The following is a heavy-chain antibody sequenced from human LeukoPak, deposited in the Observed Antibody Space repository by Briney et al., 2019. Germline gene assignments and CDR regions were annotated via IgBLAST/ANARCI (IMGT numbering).Heavy chain of an antibody. J-gene: IGHJ6*03. CDR1: GFTFSNYA. Sequence: GGSLRLSCAASGFTFSNYAMSWVRQAPGKGLEWVSAISGSAVTTYYGDSVKGRFTISRDNSKNTLYLQMNSLRAEDTAVYYCANYGSGIYYYYYYMDVWGKGTTVTISS. CDR2: ISGSAVTT. V-gene: IGHV3-23*01. D-gene: IGHD3-10*01. CDR3: ANYGSGIYYYYYYMDV.